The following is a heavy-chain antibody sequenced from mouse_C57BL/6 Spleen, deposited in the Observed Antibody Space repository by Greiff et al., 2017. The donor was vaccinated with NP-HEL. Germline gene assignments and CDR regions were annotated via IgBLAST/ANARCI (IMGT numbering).Heavy chain of an antibody. V-gene: IGHV1-82*01. J-gene: IGHJ4*01. CDR3: AREGVLRQRDYYAMDY. D-gene: IGHD1-2*01. Sequence: VQLKQSGPELVKPGASVKISCKASGYAFSSSWMNWVKQRPGKGLEWIGRIYPGDGDTNYNGKFKGKATLTADKSSSTAYMQLSSLTSEDSAVYFCAREGVLRQRDYYAMDYWGQGTSVTVSS. CDR2: IYPGDGDT. CDR1: GYAFSSSW.